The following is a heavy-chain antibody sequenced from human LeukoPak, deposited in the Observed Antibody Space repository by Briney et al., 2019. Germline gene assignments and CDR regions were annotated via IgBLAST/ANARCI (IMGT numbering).Heavy chain of an antibody. V-gene: IGHV6-1*01. D-gene: IGHD1-26*01. CDR1: GDSVSSNSAA. J-gene: IGHJ3*02. CDR3: ARSVGATTGPFDI. Sequence: SQTLSLTCAISGDSVSSNSAAWSWIRQSPSRGLEWLGRTYYRSKWYNDYAVSVKSRITINPDTSKNQFSLQLNSLTPEDTAVYYCARSVGATTGPFDIWGQGTMVTVSS. CDR2: TYYRSKWYN.